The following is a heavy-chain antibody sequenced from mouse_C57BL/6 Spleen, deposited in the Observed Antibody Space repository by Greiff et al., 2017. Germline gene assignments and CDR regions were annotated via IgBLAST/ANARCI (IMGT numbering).Heavy chain of an antibody. CDR2: IFPGSGST. V-gene: IGHV1-75*01. CDR1: GYTFTDYY. J-gene: IGHJ2*01. CDR3: ARRLSATGDYFDY. D-gene: IGHD3-2*02. Sequence: VQLQESGPELVKPGASVKISCKASGYTFTDYYINWVKQRPGQGLEWIGWIFPGSGSTYYNEKFKGKATLTVDKSSSTAYMLLSSLTSEDSAVYFCARRLSATGDYFDYWGQGTTLTVSS.